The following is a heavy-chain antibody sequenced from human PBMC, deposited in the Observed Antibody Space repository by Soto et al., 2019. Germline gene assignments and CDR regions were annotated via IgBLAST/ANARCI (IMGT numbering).Heavy chain of an antibody. CDR1: GYTFDNYG. Sequence: ASVKVSCKASGYTFDNYGISWVRQAPGQGLEWMGWISTYDGNIKYSQKLQDRVTLTTDTSTNTAYMELRNLRSDDTAVYYCTRDGLVVLIAVGGDSWGQVTLVTVSS. J-gene: IGHJ5*02. CDR3: TRDGLVVLIAVGGDS. CDR2: ISTYDGNI. V-gene: IGHV1-18*01. D-gene: IGHD6-19*01.